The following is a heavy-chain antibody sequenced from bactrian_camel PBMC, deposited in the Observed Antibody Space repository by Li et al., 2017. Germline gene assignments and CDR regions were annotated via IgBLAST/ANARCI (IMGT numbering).Heavy chain of an antibody. Sequence: HVQLVESGGGLVQPGGSLRLSCAASGFTFSRYWMYWVRQAPGKGLEWVSTINSLGDRTYYVASVKGRFTISQDNRKNTVFLQMNTLEPEDSAMYYCAADFAPIACRVGRTPEVNDYNIWGQGTQVTVS. V-gene: IGHV3S1*01. CDR2: INSLGDRT. CDR3: AADFAPIACRVGRTPEVNDYNI. J-gene: IGHJ4*01. D-gene: IGHD2*01. CDR1: GFTFSRYW.